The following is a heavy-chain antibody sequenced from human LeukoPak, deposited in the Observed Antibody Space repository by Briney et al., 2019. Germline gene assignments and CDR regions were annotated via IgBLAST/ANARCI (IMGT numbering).Heavy chain of an antibody. Sequence: SETLSLTCSVSGDSISSYYWSWIRQPPGKGLEWIAYIYYSGDSNYNPSLKSRVTISVDTSNNQFSLRLTSVTAADTAVYYCARLRGAFDIWGQGTMVTVSS. CDR2: IYYSGDS. CDR3: ARLRGAFDI. J-gene: IGHJ3*02. D-gene: IGHD3-3*01. CDR1: GDSISSYY. V-gene: IGHV4-59*01.